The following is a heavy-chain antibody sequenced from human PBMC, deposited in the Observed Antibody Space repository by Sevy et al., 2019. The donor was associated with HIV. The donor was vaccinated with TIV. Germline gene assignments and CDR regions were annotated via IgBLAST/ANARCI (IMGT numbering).Heavy chain of an antibody. CDR1: GLTFDDYA. V-gene: IGHV3-43D*03. D-gene: IGHD3-10*01. CDR3: AKDLAGEGPYGSGSLDY. Sequence: GGSLRLSCAASGLTFDDYAMHWVRQAPGKRLEWVSLISWDGGSTYYADSVKGRFTISRDNSKNSLSLQMTSLRAEDTAFYYCAKDLAGEGPYGSGSLDYWGQGSLVTVSS. J-gene: IGHJ4*02. CDR2: ISWDGGST.